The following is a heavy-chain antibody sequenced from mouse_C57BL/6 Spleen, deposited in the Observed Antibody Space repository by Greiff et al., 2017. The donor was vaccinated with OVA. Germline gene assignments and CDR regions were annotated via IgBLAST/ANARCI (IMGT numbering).Heavy chain of an antibody. CDR3: ASGDGCDDCYFDV. V-gene: IGHV1-53*01. CDR2: INPSNGGT. CDR1: GYTFTSYW. D-gene: IGHD2-2*01. Sequence: QVQLQQPGTELVKPGASVKLSCKASGYTFTSYWMYWVKQRPGQGLEWIGNINPSNGGTNYNEKFKSKATLTVDNSSSTAYMQLSSLTSEDAAVYKWASGDGCDDCYFDVWGTGTTVTVSS. J-gene: IGHJ1*03.